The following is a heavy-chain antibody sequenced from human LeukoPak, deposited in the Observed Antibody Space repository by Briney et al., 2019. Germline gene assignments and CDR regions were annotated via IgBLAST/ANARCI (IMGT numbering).Heavy chain of an antibody. CDR1: GGSFSGYY. Sequence: SETLSLTCAVYGGSFSGYYWSWIRQPPGKGLEWIGEINHRGSTNYNPSLKSRVTISVDTSKNQFSLKLSSVTAADTAVYYCARVYSSGWYGVWFDPWGQGTLVTVSS. D-gene: IGHD6-19*01. V-gene: IGHV4-34*01. J-gene: IGHJ5*02. CDR2: INHRGST. CDR3: ARVYSSGWYGVWFDP.